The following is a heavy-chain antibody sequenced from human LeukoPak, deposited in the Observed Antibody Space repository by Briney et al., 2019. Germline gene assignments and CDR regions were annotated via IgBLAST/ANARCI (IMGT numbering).Heavy chain of an antibody. CDR3: ARGLRGVPAALDY. CDR2: INSNDDMT. CDR1: GSTSINYY. J-gene: IGHJ4*02. V-gene: IGHV1-46*01. D-gene: IGHD2-2*01. Sequence: ASVKVSCKTSGSTSINYYIYWVRQAPGQGLEWMGIINSNDDMTTYAQQFQGRVTMTRDTSTRTVYVELSNLRSDDTAVYYCARGLRGVPAALDYWGQGTLVTVSS.